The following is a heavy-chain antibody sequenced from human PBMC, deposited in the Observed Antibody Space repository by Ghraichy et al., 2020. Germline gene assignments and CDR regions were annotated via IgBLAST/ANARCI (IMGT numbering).Heavy chain of an antibody. CDR3: AKEYDYVWGSYRYNMGRFDY. V-gene: IGHV3-23*01. Sequence: GGSLRLSCAASGFTFSSYAMSWVRQAPGKGLEWVSAISGSGGSTYYADSVKGRFTISRDNSKNTLYLQMNSLRADDTAVYYWAKEYDYVWGSYRYNMGRFDYWGQGTLVTVSS. J-gene: IGHJ4*02. D-gene: IGHD3-16*02. CDR2: ISGSGGST. CDR1: GFTFSSYA.